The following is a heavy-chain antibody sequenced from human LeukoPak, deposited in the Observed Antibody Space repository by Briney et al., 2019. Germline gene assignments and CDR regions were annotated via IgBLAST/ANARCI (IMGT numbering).Heavy chain of an antibody. CDR1: GFTFDHYA. V-gene: IGHV3-23*01. CDR2: ISGSGGST. CDR3: AKDCRSSRCYRGTARYFQH. D-gene: IGHD2-2*01. Sequence: GRSLRLSCAASGFTFDHYAMHWVRQAPGKGLEWVSAISGSGGSTYYAGSVRGRFTISRDNSKNTLYLQMNSLRAEDTAVYYCAKDCRSSRCYRGTARYFQHWGQGTLVTVSS. J-gene: IGHJ1*01.